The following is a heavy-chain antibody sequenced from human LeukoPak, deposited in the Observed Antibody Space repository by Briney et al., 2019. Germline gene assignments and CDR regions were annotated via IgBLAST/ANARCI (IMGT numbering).Heavy chain of an antibody. CDR3: ARDAGYCSGGSCYGQIFDY. V-gene: IGHV1-18*01. Sequence: GASVKVSCKASGYTFTSYGISWVRQAPGQGLEWMGWISAYNGNTNYAQKLQGRVTMTTDTSTSTAYMELRSLRSDDTAVYYCARDAGYCSGGSCYGQIFDYWGQGTLVTVSS. CDR2: ISAYNGNT. D-gene: IGHD2-15*01. CDR1: GYTFTSYG. J-gene: IGHJ4*02.